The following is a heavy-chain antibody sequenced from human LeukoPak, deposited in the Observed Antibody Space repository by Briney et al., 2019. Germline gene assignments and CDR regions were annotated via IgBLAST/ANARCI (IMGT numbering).Heavy chain of an antibody. J-gene: IGHJ5*02. Sequence: ASVKVSCKASGYTFTSYGISRVRQAPGQGLEWMGWISAYNGNTNYAQKLQGRVTMTTDTSTSTAYMELRSLRSDDTAVYYCARDSKITMVRGVTRPNWIDPWGQGTLVTVSS. CDR3: ARDSKITMVRGVTRPNWIDP. CDR1: GYTFTSYG. CDR2: ISAYNGNT. D-gene: IGHD3-10*01. V-gene: IGHV1-18*01.